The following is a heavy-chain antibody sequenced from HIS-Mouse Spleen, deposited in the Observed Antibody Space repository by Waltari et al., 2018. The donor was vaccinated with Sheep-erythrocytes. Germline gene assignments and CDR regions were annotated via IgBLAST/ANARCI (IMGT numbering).Heavy chain of an antibody. D-gene: IGHD1-20*01. CDR2: IYYSGST. CDR1: GGSISSSSYH. V-gene: IGHV4-39*07. CDR3: AREAHNWNYFDY. Sequence: QLQLQESGPGLVKPSETLSLTCTVSGGSISSSSYHWGWIRQPPGKGLEWIGSIYYSGSTYYNPSLKSRVTISVDTSKNQFSLKLSSVTAADTAVYYCAREAHNWNYFDYWGQGTLVTVSS. J-gene: IGHJ4*02.